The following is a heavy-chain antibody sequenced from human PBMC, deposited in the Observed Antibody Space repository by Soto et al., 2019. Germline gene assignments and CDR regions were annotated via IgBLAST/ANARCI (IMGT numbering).Heavy chain of an antibody. CDR1: GGSISSYY. CDR2: IYYSGST. J-gene: IGHJ5*02. CDR3: ARSVDP. V-gene: IGHV4-59*12. Sequence: ETLSLTCTVSGGSISSYYWSWIRQPPGKGLEWIGYIYYSGSTNYNPSLKSRVTISVDTSKNQFSLKLSSVTAADTAVYYCARSVDPWGQGTLVTVSS.